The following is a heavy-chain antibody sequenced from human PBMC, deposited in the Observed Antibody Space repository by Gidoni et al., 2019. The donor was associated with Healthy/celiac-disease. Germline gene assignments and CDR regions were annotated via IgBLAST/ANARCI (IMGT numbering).Heavy chain of an antibody. CDR3: ARDFKYYYGSGKV. CDR2: ISYDGSNK. V-gene: IGHV3-30*03. J-gene: IGHJ4*02. D-gene: IGHD3-10*01. Sequence: QVQLVESGGGVVQPGRSLRLSCAASGFTFSSYGLHWVRQAPGKGLEWVAVISYDGSNKYYADSVKGRFTISRDNSKNTLDLQMNSLRAEDTAVYYCARDFKYYYGSGKVWGQGTLVTVSS. CDR1: GFTFSSYG.